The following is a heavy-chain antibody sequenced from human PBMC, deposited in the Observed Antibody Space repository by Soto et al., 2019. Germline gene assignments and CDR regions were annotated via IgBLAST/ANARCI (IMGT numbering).Heavy chain of an antibody. Sequence: SETLSLTCAVSDYSITNGNWWGWIRQPPGRGLEWIGFIFYSGSTYYSPSLKSRVTMSVDTSKNQFSLKLNSVTAVDTAVYYCARGSDRGTSFSPWFDPWGQGALVTVSS. CDR1: DYSITNGNW. J-gene: IGHJ5*02. V-gene: IGHV4-28*03. CDR3: ARGSDRGTSFSPWFDP. D-gene: IGHD3-10*01. CDR2: IFYSGST.